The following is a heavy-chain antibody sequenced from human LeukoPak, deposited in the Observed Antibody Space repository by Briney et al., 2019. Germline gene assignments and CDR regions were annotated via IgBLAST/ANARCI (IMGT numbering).Heavy chain of an antibody. Sequence: ASVKVSCKASGYTFTSYAMHWVRQAPGQRLEWMGWINVGNGNTHYSQEVQGRLTITRDTSASTAYMELSSLRSEDMAVYYCARNKEGKSLDYWGQGTPVTVSS. J-gene: IGHJ4*02. V-gene: IGHV1-3*03. CDR1: GYTFTSYA. CDR3: ARNKEGKSLDY. CDR2: INVGNGNT.